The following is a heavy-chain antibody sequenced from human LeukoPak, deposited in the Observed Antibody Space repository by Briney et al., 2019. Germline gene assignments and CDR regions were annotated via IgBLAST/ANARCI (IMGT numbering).Heavy chain of an antibody. CDR1: GGTFSIYA. V-gene: IGHV1-69*13. CDR3: ARDREDDILTGSYQFDP. Sequence: ASVKVSCKASGGTFSIYAISWVRQAPGQGLEWMGGIIPIFGTANYAQKFQGRVTITADESTSTAYMELSSLRSEDTAVYYCARDREDDILTGSYQFDPWGQGTLVTVSS. D-gene: IGHD3-9*01. CDR2: IIPIFGTA. J-gene: IGHJ5*02.